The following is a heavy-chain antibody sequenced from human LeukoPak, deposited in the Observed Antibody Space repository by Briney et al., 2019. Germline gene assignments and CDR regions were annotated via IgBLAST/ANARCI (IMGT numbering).Heavy chain of an antibody. CDR1: GGSISSSSYY. Sequence: SETLSLTCTVSGGSISSSSYYWSWIRQPAGKGLEWIGRIYSSGSTNYNPSLKSRVTMSVDTSKNQFSLKLSSVTAADAAVYYCARKPGNYSPMDVWGQGTTVTVSS. V-gene: IGHV4-61*02. CDR2: IYSSGST. CDR3: ARKPGNYSPMDV. D-gene: IGHD4-11*01. J-gene: IGHJ6*02.